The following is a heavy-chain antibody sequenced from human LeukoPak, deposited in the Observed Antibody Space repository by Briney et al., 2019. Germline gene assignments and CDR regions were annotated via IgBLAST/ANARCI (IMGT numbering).Heavy chain of an antibody. V-gene: IGHV3-74*01. J-gene: IGHJ4*02. Sequence: QPGGSLRLSCAASGFTFSSYWMHWVRQAPGKGLVWVSRINGDGSSTAYADSVKGRFTISRDNAKNTLYLQMNSLRAEDTALYYCARFIRGYSYGAFDYWGQGTLVTVSS. CDR2: INGDGSST. D-gene: IGHD5-18*01. CDR3: ARFIRGYSYGAFDY. CDR1: GFTFSSYW.